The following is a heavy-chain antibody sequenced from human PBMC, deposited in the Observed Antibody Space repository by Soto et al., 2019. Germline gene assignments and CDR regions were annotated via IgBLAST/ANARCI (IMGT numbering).Heavy chain of an antibody. CDR2: IYYSGST. V-gene: IGHV4-31*03. D-gene: IGHD5-18*01. CDR3: ARSGYSYGPNPILY. J-gene: IGHJ4*02. CDR1: GGSISRCCYY. Sequence: PSETLALTCTVSGGSISRCCYYWSWIRQHPGKGLEWIGYIYYSGSTHYNPSLKSRVTISVDTSKNQFSLKLSSVTAADTAVYYCARSGYSYGPNPILYWGQGTLVTVSS.